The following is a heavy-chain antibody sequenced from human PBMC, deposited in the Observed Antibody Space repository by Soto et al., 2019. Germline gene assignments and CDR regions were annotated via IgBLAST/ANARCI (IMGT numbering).Heavy chain of an antibody. D-gene: IGHD1-26*01. CDR2: IFYSETT. Sequence: TSETLSLTCSVSDGSLTSYFWSWIRQPPGKGLEWIGYIFYSETTNYNPSLKSRLTISIDTSRNRFALKLNSVTAADTAVYYCARGRGGTYDAFDIWGQGTMVTVSS. CDR1: DGSLTSYF. CDR3: ARGRGGTYDAFDI. J-gene: IGHJ3*02. V-gene: IGHV4-59*01.